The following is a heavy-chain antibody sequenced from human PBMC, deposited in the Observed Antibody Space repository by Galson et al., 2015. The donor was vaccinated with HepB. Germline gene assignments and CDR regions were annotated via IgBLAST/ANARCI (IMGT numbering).Heavy chain of an antibody. CDR3: AKLRPASGGH. D-gene: IGHD6-13*01. CDR2: ISPINSDT. J-gene: IGHJ4*02. V-gene: IGHV3-23*01. CDR1: GFSFSTYA. Sequence: SLRLSCAASGFSFSTYAMRWVRQAPGKGLEWVAGISPINSDTYYADSVRGRFTISRDISKNTLYLQMDSLRVEDTAVYYCAKLRPASGGHRGQGTLVPVSS.